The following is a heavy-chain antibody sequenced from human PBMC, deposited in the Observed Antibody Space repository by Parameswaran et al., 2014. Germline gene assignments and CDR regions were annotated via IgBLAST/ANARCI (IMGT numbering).Heavy chain of an antibody. J-gene: IGHJ4*02. CDR2: ISAYNGNT. Sequence: WVRQAPGQGLEWMGWISAYNGNTNYAQKLQGRVTMTTDTSTSTAYMELRSLRSDDTAVYYCARSIVGATPDQYYFDYWGQGTLVTVSS. CDR3: ARSIVGATPDQYYFDY. V-gene: IGHV1-18*01. D-gene: IGHD1-26*01.